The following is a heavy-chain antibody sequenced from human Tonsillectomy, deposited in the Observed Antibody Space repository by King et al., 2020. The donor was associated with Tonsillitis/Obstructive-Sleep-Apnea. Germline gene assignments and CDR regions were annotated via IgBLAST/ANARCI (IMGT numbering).Heavy chain of an antibody. CDR3: ARGGRSSLAPFDY. CDR2: IGVAGDT. CDR1: GFTFSSYD. D-gene: IGHD1-26*01. Sequence: VQLVESGGGLVQPGGSLRLSCAASGFTFSSYDMHWVRQLTGKGLEWVSGIGVAGDTYYPDSVEGRFTISRENAKNSLHLQMNSLRAGDTAVYYCARGGRSSLAPFDYGGQGTLVTVSS. V-gene: IGHV3-13*01. J-gene: IGHJ4*02.